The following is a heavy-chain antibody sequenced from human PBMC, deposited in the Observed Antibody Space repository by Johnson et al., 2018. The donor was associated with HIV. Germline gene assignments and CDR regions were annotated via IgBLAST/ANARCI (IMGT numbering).Heavy chain of an antibody. V-gene: IGHV3-7*02. CDR2: IKQDGSEK. Sequence: MMLVESGGGLVQPGGSLRLSCAASGFTFSSYWMGWVRQAPGKGLEWVANIKQDGSEKYYVDSLKGRVTISRDNAKNSLYLQMNSLRAEDTAVYYCATFYYDNRDYYELASFLTDASDIWGQGTMVTVSS. CDR1: GFTFSSYW. CDR3: ATFYYDNRDYYELASFLTDASDI. D-gene: IGHD3-22*01. J-gene: IGHJ3*02.